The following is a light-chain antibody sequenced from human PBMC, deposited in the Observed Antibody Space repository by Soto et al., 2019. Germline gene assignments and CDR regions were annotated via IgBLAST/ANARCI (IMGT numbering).Light chain of an antibody. CDR1: QSVFASHNNKNF. Sequence: DIVMTQSPDSLAVPLGDRATINCKSSQSVFASHNNKNFLAWYQQRQGQPPKLLIYWASTREVGVPDRFSGSGSGTDFTLTISGLQAEDVAVYYCHQYHSAPPAFGQGTKVEIK. CDR3: HQYHSAPPA. CDR2: WAS. J-gene: IGKJ1*01. V-gene: IGKV4-1*01.